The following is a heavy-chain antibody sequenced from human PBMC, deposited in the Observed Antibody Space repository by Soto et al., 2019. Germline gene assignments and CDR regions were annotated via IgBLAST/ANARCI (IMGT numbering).Heavy chain of an antibody. J-gene: IGHJ4*02. CDR1: GGSISSSNW. CDR3: ARGGLATVTTLAFDY. D-gene: IGHD4-17*01. V-gene: IGHV4-4*02. Sequence: QVQLQESGPGLVKPSGTLSLTCAVSGGSISSSNWWSWVRQPPGKGLEWIGEIYHSGSTNYNPSLKSRVTISVEKSKNQFSLQLSSVTAADTAVYYCARGGLATVTTLAFDYWGQGTLVTVSS. CDR2: IYHSGST.